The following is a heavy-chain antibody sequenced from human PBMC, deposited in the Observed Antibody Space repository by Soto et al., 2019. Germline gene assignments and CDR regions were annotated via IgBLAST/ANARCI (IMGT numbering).Heavy chain of an antibody. CDR2: IGTAGDT. CDR1: GFTFSSYD. CDR3: ARGGPIAAAGTDYYYYYMDV. D-gene: IGHD6-13*01. J-gene: IGHJ6*03. Sequence: PPGGSLRLSCAASGFTFSSYDMHWVRQATGKGLEWVSAIGTAGDTYYPGSVKGRFTISRENAKNSLYLQMNSLRAGDTAVYYCARGGPIAAAGTDYYYYYMDVWGKGTTVTSP. V-gene: IGHV3-13*01.